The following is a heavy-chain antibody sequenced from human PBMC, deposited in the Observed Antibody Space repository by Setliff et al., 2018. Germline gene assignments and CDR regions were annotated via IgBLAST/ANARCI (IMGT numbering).Heavy chain of an antibody. CDR1: GFAFSTYR. CDR2: ITSSSSTI. Sequence: ETLSLSCAASGFAFSTYRMNWVRQAPGKGLEWVSYITSSSSTIDYADSVKGRFTISRDDAKNSLYLQMNSLRAEDTAVYYCARVIYFYYMDVWGKGTTVTVSS. V-gene: IGHV3-48*01. CDR3: ARVIYFYYMDV. J-gene: IGHJ6*03.